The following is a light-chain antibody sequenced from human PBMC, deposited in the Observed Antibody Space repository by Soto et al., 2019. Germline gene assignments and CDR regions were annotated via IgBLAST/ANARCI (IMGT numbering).Light chain of an antibody. V-gene: IGKV1-5*01. CDR2: DAS. Sequence: DMQMTQSPSTLSASVGDRVTITCRARQNINRWLAWYQQRPGKAPKLLMYDASTLESGVPSRFSGSGSGTEFTLIISGLQPDDSATYYCQQYNSFFGQGTKLEIK. CDR3: QQYNSF. J-gene: IGKJ2*01. CDR1: QNINRW.